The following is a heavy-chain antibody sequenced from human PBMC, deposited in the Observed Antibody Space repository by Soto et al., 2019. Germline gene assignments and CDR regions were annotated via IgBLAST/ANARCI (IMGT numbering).Heavy chain of an antibody. CDR3: ARRVSTAELFDY. V-gene: IGHV5-51*01. CDR2: IYPGDSDT. Sequence: GESLKISCEGFGYSFSNYWIAWVRQMPGKGLEWMGIIYPGDSDTRYSPSFEGLVTITADKSLSTAYLQWDSLEASATAMYYCARRVSTAELFDYWVQGTPVTVS. J-gene: IGHJ4*02. D-gene: IGHD2-2*01. CDR1: GYSFSNYW.